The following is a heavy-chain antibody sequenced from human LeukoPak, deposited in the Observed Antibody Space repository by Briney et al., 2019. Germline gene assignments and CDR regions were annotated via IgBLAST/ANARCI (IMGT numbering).Heavy chain of an antibody. CDR2: ISAYNGNT. CDR3: ARQYCGGDCYFGYNWFDP. J-gene: IGHJ5*02. Sequence: ASVKVSCKASGYTFTSYGISWVRQAPGQGLEWMGWISAYNGNTNYAQKLQGRATMTTDTSTSTAYMELRSLRSDDTAVYYCARQYCGGDCYFGYNWFDPWGQGTLVTVSS. CDR1: GYTFTSYG. D-gene: IGHD2-21*02. V-gene: IGHV1-18*04.